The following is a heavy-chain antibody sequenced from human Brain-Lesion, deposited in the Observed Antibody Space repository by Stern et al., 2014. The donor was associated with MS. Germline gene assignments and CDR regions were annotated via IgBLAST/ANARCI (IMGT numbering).Heavy chain of an antibody. Sequence: VHLVESGAEVKKPGASVKVSCKTSGYIFTGYYIHWVRQAPGQGLEWMAWINPNTGGTKDAQKFQGRVTMNRDTSISTAYVELSSLTSDDTAVYYCARDQRGITIFGVVTDYYYLGMDVWGQGTTVTVSS. D-gene: IGHD3-3*01. CDR1: GYIFTGYY. CDR2: INPNTGGT. V-gene: IGHV1-2*02. CDR3: ARDQRGITIFGVVTDYYYLGMDV. J-gene: IGHJ6*02.